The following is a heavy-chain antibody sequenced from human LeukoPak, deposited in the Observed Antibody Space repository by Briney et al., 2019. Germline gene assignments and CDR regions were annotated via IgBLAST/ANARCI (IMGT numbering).Heavy chain of an antibody. CDR2: IYYSGST. D-gene: IGHD2-2*01. Sequence: PSETLSLTCTVSGGSISSYYWSWIRQPPGKGLEGIGYIYYSGSTNYNPSLKSRVTISVDTSKNQFSLKLSSVTAADTAVYYCARDSRSSVWFDPWGQGTLVTVSS. V-gene: IGHV4-59*01. CDR3: ARDSRSSVWFDP. J-gene: IGHJ5*02. CDR1: GGSISSYY.